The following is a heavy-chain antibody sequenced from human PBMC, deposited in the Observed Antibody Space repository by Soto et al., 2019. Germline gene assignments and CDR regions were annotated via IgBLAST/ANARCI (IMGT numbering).Heavy chain of an antibody. V-gene: IGHV4-30-4*01. Sequence: SETLSLTCNVSGGSVRRGETYWSWIRQSPGNGLEWIGYIHYSGSTYYSPSLRSRVKMSLDMSKNQFSLQLSSVTAADTAVYFCARGDGSGNDHSWFDSWGQGTLVTVSS. J-gene: IGHJ5*01. D-gene: IGHD3-22*01. CDR3: ARGDGSGNDHSWFDS. CDR2: IHYSGST. CDR1: GGSVRRGETY.